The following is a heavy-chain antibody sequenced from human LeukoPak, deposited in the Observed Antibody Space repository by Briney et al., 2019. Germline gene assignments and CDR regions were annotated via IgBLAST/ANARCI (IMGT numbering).Heavy chain of an antibody. V-gene: IGHV3-74*01. CDR2: ICPGGTIT. J-gene: IGHJ4*02. CDR1: GFTFSNYC. Sequence: GGSLRLSCTASGFTFSNYCMHWVRQTPGRGLIWVSRICPGGTITNYADSVKGRFTISRDDAKNMMFLQMNSLRADDTAVYYCVRDFRSADYWGQGTLVTVSS. CDR3: VRDFRSADY.